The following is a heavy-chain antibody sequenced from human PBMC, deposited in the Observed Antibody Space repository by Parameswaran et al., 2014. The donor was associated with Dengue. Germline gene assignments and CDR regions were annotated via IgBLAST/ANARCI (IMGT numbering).Heavy chain of an antibody. D-gene: IGHD3-9*01. CDR3: ARDITPYDILTGWFDY. J-gene: IGHJ4*02. V-gene: IGHV1-46*01. CDR2: INPSGGST. Sequence: WVRQAPGQGLEWMGIINPSGGSTSYAQKFQGRVTMTRDTSTSTVYMELSSLRSEDTAVYYCARDITPYDILTGWFDYWGQGTLVTVSS.